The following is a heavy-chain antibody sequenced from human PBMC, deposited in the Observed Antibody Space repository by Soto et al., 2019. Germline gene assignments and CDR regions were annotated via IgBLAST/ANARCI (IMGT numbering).Heavy chain of an antibody. Sequence: SGESLKISCKGSGYSFTSYWIGWVRQMPGKGLEWMGIIYPGDSDTRYSPSFQGQVTISADKSISTAYLQMNSLRAEDRAVYYCAKDNGALRSAFDIWGQGTMVTVSS. CDR1: GYSFTSYW. CDR3: AKDNGALRSAFDI. CDR2: IYPGDSDT. D-gene: IGHD3-10*01. J-gene: IGHJ3*02. V-gene: IGHV5-51*01.